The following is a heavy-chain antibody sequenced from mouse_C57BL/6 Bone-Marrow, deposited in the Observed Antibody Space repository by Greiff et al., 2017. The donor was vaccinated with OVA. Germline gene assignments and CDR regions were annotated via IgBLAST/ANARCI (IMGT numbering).Heavy chain of an antibody. J-gene: IGHJ3*01. CDR3: ARNSILKGFAY. Sequence: EVQLQQSGPGLVKPSQSLSLTCSVTGYSITSGYYWNWLRQFPGNKLEWMGYISYAGSNNSKPSLKNRISITRDTSKNHFFLKLNSVTTEDTATYYCARNSILKGFAYWGQGTLVTVSA. CDR2: ISYAGSN. V-gene: IGHV3-6*01. CDR1: GYSITSGYY.